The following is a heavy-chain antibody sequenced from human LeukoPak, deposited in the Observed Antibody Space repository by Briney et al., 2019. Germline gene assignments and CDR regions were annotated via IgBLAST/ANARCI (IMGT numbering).Heavy chain of an antibody. CDR2: ISYDGSNK. Sequence: GGSLRLSCAASGFTFSSYGMHWVRQAPGKGLEWVAVISYDGSNKYYADSVKGRFTISRENSKNTLHLQMNSLRAEDTAVYYCAKDHYYYGSGIYFMHYFDYWGQGTLVTVSS. V-gene: IGHV3-30*18. CDR1: GFTFSSYG. J-gene: IGHJ4*02. CDR3: AKDHYYYGSGIYFMHYFDY. D-gene: IGHD3-10*01.